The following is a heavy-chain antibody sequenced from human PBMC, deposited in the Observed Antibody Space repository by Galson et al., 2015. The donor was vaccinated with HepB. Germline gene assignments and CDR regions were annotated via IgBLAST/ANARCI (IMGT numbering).Heavy chain of an antibody. CDR3: AKDLRGCNSTSCYSDAFDI. J-gene: IGHJ3*02. D-gene: IGHD2-2*02. V-gene: IGHV3-21*01. CDR1: GFDFITYT. CDR2: IDSTSNYL. Sequence: SLRLSCAASGFDFITYTINWLRQAPGKGLEWVSSIDSTSNYLFYADSVAGRFTISRNNAKNSLYLQMNSLRAEDTAVYYCAKDLRGCNSTSCYSDAFDIWGQGTTVTVSS.